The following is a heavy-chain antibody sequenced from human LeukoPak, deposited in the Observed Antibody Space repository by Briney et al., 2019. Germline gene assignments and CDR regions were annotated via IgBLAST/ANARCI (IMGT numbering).Heavy chain of an antibody. CDR2: ISSSGSTI. CDR1: GFTFSDYY. CDR3: ARAAVADEKDY. D-gene: IGHD6-19*01. Sequence: GGSLRLSCAASGFTFSDYYMSWIRQAPGKGLEWVSYISSSGSTIYYADSVKGRFTISRDNAKNSLYLQMDSLRAEDTAVYYCARAAVADEKDYWGQGTLVTVSS. J-gene: IGHJ4*02. V-gene: IGHV3-11*01.